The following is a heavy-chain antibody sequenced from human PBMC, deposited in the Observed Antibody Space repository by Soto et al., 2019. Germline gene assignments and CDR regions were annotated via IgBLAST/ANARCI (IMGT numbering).Heavy chain of an antibody. V-gene: IGHV3-21*01. Sequence: GGSLRLSCAASGFTFSSYSMNWVRQAPGKGLEWVSSISSSSSYIYYADSVKGRFTISRDNAKNSLYLQMNSLRAEDTAVYYCARDPSYYYDSSGTPSDYWGQGTLVTVSS. J-gene: IGHJ4*02. CDR3: ARDPSYYYDSSGTPSDY. CDR2: ISSSSSYI. D-gene: IGHD3-22*01. CDR1: GFTFSSYS.